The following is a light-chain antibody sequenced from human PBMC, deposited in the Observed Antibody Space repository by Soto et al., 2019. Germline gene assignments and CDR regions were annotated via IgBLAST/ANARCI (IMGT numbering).Light chain of an antibody. Sequence: QSVLTQPASVSGSPGQSITISCTGTSSDVGGYNYVAWYQQHPGTAPKLMIYDVTNRPSGVSNRFSGSKSGNTASLTISGLQAEDEADYYCSSYTSSSTSYVFGTGTKVTVL. CDR2: DVT. J-gene: IGLJ1*01. CDR1: SSDVGGYNY. CDR3: SSYTSSSTSYV. V-gene: IGLV2-14*01.